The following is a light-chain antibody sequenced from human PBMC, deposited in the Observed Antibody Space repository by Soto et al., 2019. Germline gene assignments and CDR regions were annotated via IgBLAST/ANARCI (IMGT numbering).Light chain of an antibody. J-gene: IGKJ1*01. V-gene: IGKV3-15*01. Sequence: EIVMTQSPATLSVSPVERATLSCMASQSVSSNLAWYQQKPGQAPRLLIHGATTRATGIPARFSGSGSGTEFTLTISSLQSEDFAVYYCQQYNNWPRTFGQGTKVDI. CDR2: GAT. CDR3: QQYNNWPRT. CDR1: QSVSSN.